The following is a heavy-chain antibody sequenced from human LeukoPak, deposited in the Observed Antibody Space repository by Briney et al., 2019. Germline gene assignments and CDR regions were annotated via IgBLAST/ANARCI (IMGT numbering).Heavy chain of an antibody. CDR1: GYTFTGYY. CDR3: ARDYCGGDCFPDY. D-gene: IGHD2-21*02. V-gene: IGHV1-2*06. J-gene: IGHJ4*02. CDR2: INPNSGDT. Sequence: GASVKVSCKASGYTFTGYYVHWVRQAPGQGLEWMGRINPNSGDTNYAQKFQGRVTMTRDTSISTAYMELSRLRSDDSAVYYCARDYCGGDCFPDYWGQETLVTVSS.